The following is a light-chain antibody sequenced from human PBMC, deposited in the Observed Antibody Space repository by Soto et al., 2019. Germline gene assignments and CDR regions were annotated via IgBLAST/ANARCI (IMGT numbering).Light chain of an antibody. Sequence: DIQVSQSPSSLSASVGGRVTITCRASQSITYYLHWYQQKPGKAPNLLIYAASSLQGGVPSRFSGSGSGTDFTLTITSLQPEDFATYYCPQRYTSPLTFGQGTKVDIK. CDR3: PQRYTSPLT. CDR1: QSITYY. J-gene: IGKJ1*01. V-gene: IGKV1-39*01. CDR2: AAS.